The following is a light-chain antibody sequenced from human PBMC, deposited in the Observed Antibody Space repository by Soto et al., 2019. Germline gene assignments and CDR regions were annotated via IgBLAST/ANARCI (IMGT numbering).Light chain of an antibody. CDR1: SSNIGAGYD. J-gene: IGLJ3*02. V-gene: IGLV1-40*01. Sequence: QSVLTQPPSVSEAPRQRVTISCSGSSSNIGAGYDVHWYQQLPGAAPKLVIFGNRNRPSGVPERFSGSKSGTSASLAITGLQAEDEADYYCQAYDYSLTAFVFGGGTKLTVL. CDR3: QAYDYSLTAFV. CDR2: GNR.